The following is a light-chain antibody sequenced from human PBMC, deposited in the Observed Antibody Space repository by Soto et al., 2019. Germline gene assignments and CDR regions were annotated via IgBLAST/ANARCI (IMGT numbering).Light chain of an antibody. CDR1: QDISNY. Sequence: DIQLTQSPSFLSASVGDRVTITCRASQDISNYLAWYQQKPGKAPNLLIFLASSLQSGVPSRFSGSGSGTKFTLTISSLQPEDLATYYCQQLFSFPPTFGQGTRLEIK. CDR3: QQLFSFPPT. CDR2: LAS. V-gene: IGKV1-9*01. J-gene: IGKJ5*01.